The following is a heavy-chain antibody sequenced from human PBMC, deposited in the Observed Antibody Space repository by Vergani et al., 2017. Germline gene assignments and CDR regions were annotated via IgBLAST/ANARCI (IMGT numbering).Heavy chain of an antibody. CDR1: GFTFSDYY. Sequence: QVQLVESGGGLVKPGGSLRLSCAASGFTFSDYYMSWIRQAPGKGLEWVSYISSSSSYTNYADSVKGRFTISRDNAKNSLYLQMNSLRAEDTAVYYCARSALPSVAALPHNKNWFDPWGQGTLVTVSS. J-gene: IGHJ5*02. CDR2: ISSSSSYT. D-gene: IGHD6-13*01. CDR3: ARSALPSVAALPHNKNWFDP. V-gene: IGHV3-11*06.